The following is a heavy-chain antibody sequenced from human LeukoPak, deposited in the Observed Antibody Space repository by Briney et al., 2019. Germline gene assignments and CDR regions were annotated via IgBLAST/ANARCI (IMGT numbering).Heavy chain of an antibody. CDR2: IKQDGSEK. CDR3: ARDSAGNDY. Sequence: GGSLRLSCAASGFTFSTHWMSWVRQAPGKGLEWVANIKQDGSEKYYVDSVKGRFTISRDNAKNSLYLQMNSLRAEDTAMYYCARDSAGNDYWGQGTLVTVSS. J-gene: IGHJ4*02. V-gene: IGHV3-7*01. CDR1: GFTFSTHW. D-gene: IGHD6-13*01.